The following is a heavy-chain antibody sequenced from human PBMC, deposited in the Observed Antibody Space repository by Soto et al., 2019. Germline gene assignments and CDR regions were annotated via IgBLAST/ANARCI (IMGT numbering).Heavy chain of an antibody. CDR3: TLSLGYSYGKPFDY. D-gene: IGHD5-18*01. J-gene: IGHJ4*02. Sequence: PGGSMRLSCAASGFTFSNAWMNWVRQAPGKGLEWVGRIKSKTDGGTTDYAAPVKGRFTISRDDSKNTLYLQMNSLKTEDTAVYYCTLSLGYSYGKPFDYWGQGTLVTVSS. CDR1: GFTFSNAW. V-gene: IGHV3-15*07. CDR2: IKSKTDGGTT.